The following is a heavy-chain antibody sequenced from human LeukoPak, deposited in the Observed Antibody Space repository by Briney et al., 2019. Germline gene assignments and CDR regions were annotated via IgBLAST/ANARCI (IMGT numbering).Heavy chain of an antibody. J-gene: IGHJ5*02. Sequence: PSETLSLTCTVSGESINSFYWSWIRQPAGKGLEWIGRIYTSGSTNYNPSLKSRVTMSVDTSKNQFSLKLSSVTAADTAVYYCARTADYGSGIAYFSPWGQGTLVTVSS. CDR1: GESINSFY. D-gene: IGHD3-10*01. V-gene: IGHV4-4*07. CDR3: ARTADYGSGIAYFSP. CDR2: IYTSGST.